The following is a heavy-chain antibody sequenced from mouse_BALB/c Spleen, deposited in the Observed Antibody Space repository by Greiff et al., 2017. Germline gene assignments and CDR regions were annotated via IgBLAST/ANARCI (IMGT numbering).Heavy chain of an antibody. J-gene: IGHJ2*01. Sequence: VQLQQSGAELVKPGASVKLSCTASGFNIKDTYMNWVKQRPEQGLEWIGRIDPANGNTKYDPKFQGKATITADTSSNTAYLQLSSLTSEDTAVYYCAPYGNFYYWGQGTTLTVSS. V-gene: IGHV14-3*02. CDR3: APYGNFYY. CDR1: GFNIKDTY. CDR2: IDPANGNT. D-gene: IGHD2-10*02.